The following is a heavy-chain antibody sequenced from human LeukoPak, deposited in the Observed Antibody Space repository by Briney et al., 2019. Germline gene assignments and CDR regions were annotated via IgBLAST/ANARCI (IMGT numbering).Heavy chain of an antibody. J-gene: IGHJ3*02. CDR3: ARELRYFDCRKGCAFDI. CDR2: INPSGGST. CDR1: GYTFTSYD. V-gene: IGHV1-46*01. Sequence: ASVKVSCKASGYTFTSYDINWVRQAPGQGLEWMGIINPSGGSTSYAQKFQGRVTMTRDTSTSTVYMELSSLRSEDTAVYYCARELRYFDCRKGCAFDIWGQGTMVTVSS. D-gene: IGHD3-9*01.